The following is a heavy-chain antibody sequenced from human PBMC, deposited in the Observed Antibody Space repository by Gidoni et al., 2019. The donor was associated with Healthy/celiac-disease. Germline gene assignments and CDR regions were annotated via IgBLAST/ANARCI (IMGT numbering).Heavy chain of an antibody. D-gene: IGHD2-2*01. CDR1: GYTFTGYY. J-gene: IGHJ4*02. CDR2: INPNSGGT. Sequence: QVQLVQSGAEVKKPGASVKVSCKASGYTFTGYYMHWVRQAPGQGLEWMGWINPNSGGTNYAQKFQGRVTMTRDTSISTAYMELSRLRSDDTAVYYCARDGGDCSSTSCYVVLDYWGQGTLVTVSS. CDR3: ARDGGDCSSTSCYVVLDY. V-gene: IGHV1-2*02.